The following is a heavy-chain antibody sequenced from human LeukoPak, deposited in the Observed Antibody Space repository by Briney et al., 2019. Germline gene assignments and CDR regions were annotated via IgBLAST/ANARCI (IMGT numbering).Heavy chain of an antibody. CDR3: ARVNTGYCSSTSCYHAFDI. J-gene: IGHJ3*02. CDR2: IYYSGST. V-gene: IGHV4-31*03. D-gene: IGHD2-2*01. CDR1: GGSISSGGYY. Sequence: SETLSLTCTVSGGSISSGGYYWSWIRQHPGKGLEWIGYIYYSGSTYYNPSLKSRVTISVDTSKNQFSLKLSSVTAADTAVYYCARVNTGYCSSTSCYHAFDIWGQGTMVTVSS.